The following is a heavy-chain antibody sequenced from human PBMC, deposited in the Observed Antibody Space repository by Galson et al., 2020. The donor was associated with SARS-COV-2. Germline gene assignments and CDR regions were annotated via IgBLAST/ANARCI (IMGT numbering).Heavy chain of an antibody. CDR2: IYWDDDK. D-gene: IGHD1-26*01. CDR3: ADRREDGRFDP. Sequence: SGPTLVKPTQTLTLTCTFSGFSLSTSGVGVGWIRQPPGKALEWLVLIYWDDDKRYSPSLKSRLTITKDTSKNQVVLTMTNMDPVDTATYYCADRREDGRFDPWGQGTLVTVSS. J-gene: IGHJ5*02. V-gene: IGHV2-5*02. CDR1: GFSLSTSGVG.